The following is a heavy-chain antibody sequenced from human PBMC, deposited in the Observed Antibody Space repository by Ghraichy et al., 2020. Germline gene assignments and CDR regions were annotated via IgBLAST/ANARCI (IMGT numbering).Heavy chain of an antibody. CDR1: GFTVSSSY. V-gene: IGHV3-53*01. J-gene: IGHJ2*01. CDR2: IYIGGST. Sequence: ESLNISCAASGFTVSSSYMSWVRQAPGKGLEWVSVIYIGGSTYYADSVKGRFTISRDNSKNTLHLQMNSLRAEDTAVYYCARNRCSGGSCYWGGYWYFDLWGRGTLVTVSS. CDR3: ARNRCSGGSCYWGGYWYFDL. D-gene: IGHD2-15*01.